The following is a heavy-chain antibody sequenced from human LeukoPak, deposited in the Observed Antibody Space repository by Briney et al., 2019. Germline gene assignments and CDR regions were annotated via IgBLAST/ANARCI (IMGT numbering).Heavy chain of an antibody. Sequence: ASVKVSCKASGYTFTSYGISWVRHAPGQGLEWMGWFSAYNGNTNYAQKLQGRVTMTTDTSTSTAYMELRSLRSDDTAVYYCARELLWFGEYYFDYWGQGTLVTVSS. CDR3: ARELLWFGEYYFDY. CDR2: FSAYNGNT. CDR1: GYTFTSYG. V-gene: IGHV1-18*01. D-gene: IGHD3-10*01. J-gene: IGHJ4*02.